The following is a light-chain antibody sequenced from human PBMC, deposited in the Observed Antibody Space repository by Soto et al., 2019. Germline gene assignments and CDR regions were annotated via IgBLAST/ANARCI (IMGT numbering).Light chain of an antibody. CDR1: QGISSY. V-gene: IGKV1-9*01. CDR2: GAS. J-gene: IGKJ1*01. Sequence: IQLTQSPSSLSASVGDRVTITCRASQGISSYLAWYQQKPGKAPKLLIYGASNLQSEVPSRFSGSGSGTDFTLTISSLQPEDFATYYCQQLNSYPRTFGQGTKVEIK. CDR3: QQLNSYPRT.